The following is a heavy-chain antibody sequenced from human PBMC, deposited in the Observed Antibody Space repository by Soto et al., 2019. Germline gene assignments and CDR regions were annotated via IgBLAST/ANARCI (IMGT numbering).Heavy chain of an antibody. V-gene: IGHV1-2*02. J-gene: IGHJ6*02. CDR3: ARGITGSFLNYQYGMDV. CDR2: INPNSGGT. D-gene: IGHD1-20*01. Sequence: ASLKVSCKASGYTFTGYYRHWVRQAPGQGLEWRGWINPNSGGTNYAQKIQGRITMTRDTYISTAYMELSRLRSDDTAVYYCARGITGSFLNYQYGMDVWGQGTTVTVSS. CDR1: GYTFTGYY.